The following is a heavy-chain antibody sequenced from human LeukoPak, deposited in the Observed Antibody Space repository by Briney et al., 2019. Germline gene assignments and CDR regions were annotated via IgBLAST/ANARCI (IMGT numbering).Heavy chain of an antibody. J-gene: IGHJ4*02. CDR3: ARGVDY. CDR2: INSDGSST. Sequence: GKGLVWVSRINSDGSSTSYADSVKGRFTISRDNAKTTLYLQMNSLRAEDTAVYYCARGVDYWGQGTLVTVSS. V-gene: IGHV3-74*01.